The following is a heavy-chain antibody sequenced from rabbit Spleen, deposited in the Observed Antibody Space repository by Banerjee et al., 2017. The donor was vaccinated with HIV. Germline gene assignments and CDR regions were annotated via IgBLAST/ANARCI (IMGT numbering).Heavy chain of an antibody. Sequence: QALEESGGGLVKPGASLTPTCTASGVSFTSSYYMFWVRQAPGKGLEWVSCIDTGSSGCTYVARWAKGGFSTSNTSATTVTPQVISRTAAATATYFFGRDAGTSFSSYGMDLWGPGTLVTVS. CDR2: IDTGSSGCT. J-gene: IGHJ6*01. CDR1: GVSFTSSYY. V-gene: IGHV1S40*01. CDR3: GRDAGTSFSSYGMDL. D-gene: IGHD8-1*01.